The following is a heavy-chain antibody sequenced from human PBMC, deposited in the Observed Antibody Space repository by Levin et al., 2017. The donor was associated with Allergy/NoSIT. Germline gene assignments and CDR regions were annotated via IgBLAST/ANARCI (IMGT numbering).Heavy chain of an antibody. Sequence: HSGGSLRLSCVASGFTFSDYAMHWARQAPGRGLEWVAVISYNGNIKYNADSVQGRFTISRSNSNNTLYLQMNSLRVEDTGVYYCARDYWTYTGTRDGTDAWGQGTTVTVSS. CDR1: GFTFSDYA. J-gene: IGHJ6*02. CDR3: ARDYWTYTGTRDGTDA. D-gene: IGHD1-1*01. CDR2: ISYNGNIK. V-gene: IGHV3-30*04.